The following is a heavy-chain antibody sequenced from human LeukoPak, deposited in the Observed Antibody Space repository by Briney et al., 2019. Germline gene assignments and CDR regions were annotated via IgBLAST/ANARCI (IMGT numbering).Heavy chain of an antibody. D-gene: IGHD1-26*01. CDR3: ARDVEVGATTIRHFDY. J-gene: IGHJ4*02. CDR2: IETSGST. V-gene: IGHV4-4*07. Sequence: SETLSLTCTVSGGSINPYYWSWIRQPAGKGLEWIGRIETSGSTNYNPSLKSRVTLSVDTSKNQFSLKMTSVTAADTALYYCARDVEVGATTIRHFDYWGQGTLVTVSS. CDR1: GGSINPYY.